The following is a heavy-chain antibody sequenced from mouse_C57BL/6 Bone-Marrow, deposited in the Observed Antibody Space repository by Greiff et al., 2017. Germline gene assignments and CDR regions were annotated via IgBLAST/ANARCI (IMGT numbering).Heavy chain of an antibody. D-gene: IGHD2-5*01. CDR3: ARWDSNYYFDY. CDR1: GYTFTSYW. V-gene: IGHV1-69*01. J-gene: IGHJ2*01. CDR2: IDPSDSYT. Sequence: QVQLQQPGAELVMPGASVKLSCKASGYTFTSYWMRWVKQRPGQGLEWIGEIDPSDSYTNYNQKFKDKSTLTVDKSSSTAYMQLSSLTSEDSAVYYCARWDSNYYFDYWGQGTTLTVSS.